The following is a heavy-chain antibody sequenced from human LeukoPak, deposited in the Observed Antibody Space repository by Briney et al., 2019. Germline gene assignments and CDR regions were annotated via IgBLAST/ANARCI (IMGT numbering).Heavy chain of an antibody. V-gene: IGHV4-34*01. CDR3: AASPAIFSPDTRNY. CDR1: GGSFSGYY. CDR2: IYYSGRT. Sequence: SETLSLACAVYGGSFSGYYWSWIRQPPGKGLEWIGTIYYSGRTYYKSSLKSRVTISVDTSKNQFSLKLSSVTAADTAVFYCAASPAIFSPDTRNYWGQGTLVTVSS. J-gene: IGHJ4*02. D-gene: IGHD3-3*02.